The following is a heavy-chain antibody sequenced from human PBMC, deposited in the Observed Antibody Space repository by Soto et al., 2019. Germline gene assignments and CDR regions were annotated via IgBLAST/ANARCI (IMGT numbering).Heavy chain of an antibody. CDR3: ARSKEYYDILTGFSWFDP. Sequence: SETLSLTCTVSGGSISSGGYYWSWIRQHPGKGLEWIGYIYYSGSTYYNPSLKSRVTISVDTSKNQFSLKLSSVTAADTAVYYCARSKEYYDILTGFSWFDPWGQGTLVTVSS. D-gene: IGHD3-9*01. V-gene: IGHV4-31*03. CDR1: GGSISSGGYY. CDR2: IYYSGST. J-gene: IGHJ5*02.